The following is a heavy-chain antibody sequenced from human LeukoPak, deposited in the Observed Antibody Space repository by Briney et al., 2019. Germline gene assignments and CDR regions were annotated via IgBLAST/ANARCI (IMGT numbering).Heavy chain of an antibody. CDR2: IYTSGST. D-gene: IGHD4-23*01. CDR1: GDSISNYY. CDR3: AKVWRTTVVTRGAFDI. J-gene: IGHJ3*02. Sequence: SETLSLTCTVSGDSISNYYWTWIRQPAAKGLEWIGRIYTSGSTNYSPSLKSRVTMSVDTSKNQVSLNLSSVTAADTAVYYCAKVWRTTVVTRGAFDIWGQGTMVTVSS. V-gene: IGHV4-4*07.